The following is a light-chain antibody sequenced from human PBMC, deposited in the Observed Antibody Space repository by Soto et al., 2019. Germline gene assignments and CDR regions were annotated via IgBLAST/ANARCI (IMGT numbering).Light chain of an antibody. CDR2: EGS. V-gene: IGLV2-23*01. Sequence: QSLLTQPASLSGSPGQSITISCTGTSSDVGSYNLVSWYQQHPGKAPKLMIYEGSKRPSGVSNRFSGSKSGNTASLTISGLQAEDEADYYCCSYAGSSTDVFGTGTKVTVL. CDR3: CSYAGSSTDV. J-gene: IGLJ1*01. CDR1: SSDVGSYNL.